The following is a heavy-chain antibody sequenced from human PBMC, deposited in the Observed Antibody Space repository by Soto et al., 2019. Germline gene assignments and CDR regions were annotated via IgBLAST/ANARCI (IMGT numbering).Heavy chain of an antibody. CDR2: INSDGSST. CDR1: GFTFSSYA. D-gene: IGHD3-10*01. J-gene: IGHJ3*02. V-gene: IGHV3-74*01. CDR3: ARAGRGWAFDI. Sequence: GGSLRLSCAASGFTFSSYAMSWVRQAPGKGLVWVSRINSDGSSTSYADSVKGRFTISRDNAKNTLYLQMNSLRAEDTAVYYSARAGRGWAFDIWGQGTMVTVSS.